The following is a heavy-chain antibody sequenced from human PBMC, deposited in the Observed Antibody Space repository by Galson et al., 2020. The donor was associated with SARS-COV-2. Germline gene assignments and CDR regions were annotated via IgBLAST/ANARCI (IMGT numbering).Heavy chain of an antibody. CDR1: GYTITTFY. Sequence: ASVKVSCKASGYTITTFYITWVRQAPGQGLEWLGKNSPYNSNTNYTQKLQGRVTMTTDTSTSTAYMELRSLTSDDTSVYYCARSLSLGDCSGGSCFFYWGQGTLVTVSS. V-gene: IGHV1-18*01. D-gene: IGHD2-15*01. CDR3: ARSLSLGDCSGGSCFFY. CDR2: NSPYNSNT. J-gene: IGHJ4*02.